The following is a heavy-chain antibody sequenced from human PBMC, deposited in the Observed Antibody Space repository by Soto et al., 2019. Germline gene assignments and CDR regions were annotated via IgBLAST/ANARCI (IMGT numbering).Heavy chain of an antibody. D-gene: IGHD3-22*01. CDR3: AGGQGREYQDNRGYFPREY. CDR1: GFTVSSNS. CDR2: LYPNGTA. Sequence: GGSLRLSCAASGFTVSSNSLTWVRQAPGKGLQWVSVLYPNGTAFYADSVKGRFTVSTDNSRNSVYLQMNILRADDTAVYYCAGGQGREYQDNRGYFPREYWGQGTLVIVSA. J-gene: IGHJ4*02. V-gene: IGHV3-53*01.